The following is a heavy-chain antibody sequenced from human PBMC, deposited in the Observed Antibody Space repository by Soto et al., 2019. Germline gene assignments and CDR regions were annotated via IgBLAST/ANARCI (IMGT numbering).Heavy chain of an antibody. V-gene: IGHV4-59*01. CDR1: GGSISSYY. D-gene: IGHD6-13*01. J-gene: IGHJ3*02. Sequence: SETLSLTCTVSGGSISSYYWSWIRQPPGKGLEWIGYIYYSGSTNYNPSLKSRVTISVDTSKNQFSLKLSSVTAADTAVYYCARGRKQQLTQGDAFDIWGQGTMVTVS. CDR3: ARGRKQQLTQGDAFDI. CDR2: IYYSGST.